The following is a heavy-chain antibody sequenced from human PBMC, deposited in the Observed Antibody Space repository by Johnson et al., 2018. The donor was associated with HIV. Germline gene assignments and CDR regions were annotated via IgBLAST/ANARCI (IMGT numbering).Heavy chain of an antibody. CDR1: GFTFSSYG. CDR3: AKARSLLDYGGFDAFDI. CDR2: ISYDGSNK. Sequence: QVQLVESGGGVVQPGRSLRLSCAASGFTFSSYGMHWVRQAPGQGLECVAVISYDGSNKYYADSVKGRFTISRDNAKNSLYLQMNSLRAEDTAVYYCAKARSLLDYGGFDAFDIWGQGTMVTVSS. V-gene: IGHV3-30*18. D-gene: IGHD4-23*01. J-gene: IGHJ3*02.